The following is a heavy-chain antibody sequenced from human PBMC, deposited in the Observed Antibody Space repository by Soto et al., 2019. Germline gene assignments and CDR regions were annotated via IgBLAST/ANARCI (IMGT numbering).Heavy chain of an antibody. J-gene: IGHJ4*02. D-gene: IGHD5-12*01. V-gene: IGHV3-30-3*01. Sequence: QVRLEESGGGGVQAGTSLRLSCVASGFVFGANAMHWVRQAPGKGLEWVSMISHNGNRQHDADSVKGRFTISRDNSKNTLFLQMDSLRADDPAMYYCARTVYSAYDYWGTYFDYWGQGTLVTVSS. CDR1: GFVFGANA. CDR2: ISHNGNRQ. CDR3: ARTVYSAYDYWGTYFDY.